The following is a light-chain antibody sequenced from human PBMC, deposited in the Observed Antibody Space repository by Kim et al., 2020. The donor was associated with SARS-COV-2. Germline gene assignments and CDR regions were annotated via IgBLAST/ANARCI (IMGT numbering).Light chain of an antibody. CDR3: APWDDSLNGWV. CDR1: NSNIGSNP. Sequence: ELTQPPSASGTPGQRVTISCSGTNSNIGSNPVNWYQQLPGTAPKLLIYSNSQRPSGVPDRFSGSKSGTSASLAISGLQSEDEADYYCAPWDDSLNGWVFGGGTQLTVL. CDR2: SNS. V-gene: IGLV1-44*01. J-gene: IGLJ3*02.